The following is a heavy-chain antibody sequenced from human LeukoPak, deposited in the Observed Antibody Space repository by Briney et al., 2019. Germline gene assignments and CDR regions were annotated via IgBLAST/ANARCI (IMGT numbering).Heavy chain of an antibody. D-gene: IGHD2-2*01. Sequence: GGSLRLSCAASGFTFSSYAMSWVRQAPGKGLEWVSVIYSGGSTYYADSVKGRFTISRDNSKNTLYLQMNSLRAEDTAVYYCAREVPAAKGFDPWGQGTLVTVSS. CDR2: IYSGGST. J-gene: IGHJ5*02. CDR3: AREVPAAKGFDP. CDR1: GFTFSSYA. V-gene: IGHV3-66*01.